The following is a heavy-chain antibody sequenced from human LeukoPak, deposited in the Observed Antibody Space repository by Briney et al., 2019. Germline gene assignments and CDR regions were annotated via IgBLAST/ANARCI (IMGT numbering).Heavy chain of an antibody. Sequence: PGRSLRLSCAASGFTFSSYGMHWVSQAPGKGLEWVAVISYDGSNKYYADSVKGRFTISRDNSKNTLYLQMNSLRAEDTAVYYCAKGVKRPLTCYFDDRGQGTLVTVSS. CDR1: GFTFSSYG. D-gene: IGHD3-22*01. V-gene: IGHV3-30*18. J-gene: IGHJ4*02. CDR2: ISYDGSNK. CDR3: AKGVKRPLTCYFDD.